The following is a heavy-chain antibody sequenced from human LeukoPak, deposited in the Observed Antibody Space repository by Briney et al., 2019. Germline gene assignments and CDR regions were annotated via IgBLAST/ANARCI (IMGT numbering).Heavy chain of an antibody. CDR3: AMGEDWSTRDLGRSLSLHLDY. J-gene: IGHJ4*02. Sequence: PGGSLRLSCAASGFTFSSYAMSWVRQAPGKGLEWVSAISGSGGSTYYADSVKGRFTISRDNSKNTLYLQMNSLRAEDTAVYYCAMGEDWSTRDLGRSLSLHLDYWGQGTLVTVPS. D-gene: IGHD3-16*01. CDR1: GFTFSSYA. V-gene: IGHV3-23*01. CDR2: ISGSGGST.